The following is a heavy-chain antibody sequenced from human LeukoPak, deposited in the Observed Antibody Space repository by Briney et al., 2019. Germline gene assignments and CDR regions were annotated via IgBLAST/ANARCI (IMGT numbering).Heavy chain of an antibody. D-gene: IGHD5-12*01. V-gene: IGHV3-23*01. J-gene: IGHJ4*02. CDR3: AKDRGRYSGYDYADY. Sequence: PGGSLRLSCAASGFTFSSYAMSWVRQAPGKGLEWVSAISGSGGSTYYAGSVTGRFTTSRVNPKNTLYLQMNSLRAEDTAVYYCAKDRGRYSGYDYADYWGQGTLVTVSS. CDR1: GFTFSSYA. CDR2: ISGSGGST.